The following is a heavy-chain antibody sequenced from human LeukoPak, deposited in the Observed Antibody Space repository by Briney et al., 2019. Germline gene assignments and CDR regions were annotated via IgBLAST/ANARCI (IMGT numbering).Heavy chain of an antibody. J-gene: IGHJ6*02. Sequence: GESLKISCKGSGYSFTSYWIGWVRQMPGKGLEWMGIIYPGDSESRRSPSFQGQVTISADKSISTAYLRWSSLKASDTAMYYCARQKYCSGGSCSDYYGMDVWGQGTTVTVSS. CDR2: IYPGDSES. D-gene: IGHD2-15*01. CDR3: ARQKYCSGGSCSDYYGMDV. CDR1: GYSFTSYW. V-gene: IGHV5-51*01.